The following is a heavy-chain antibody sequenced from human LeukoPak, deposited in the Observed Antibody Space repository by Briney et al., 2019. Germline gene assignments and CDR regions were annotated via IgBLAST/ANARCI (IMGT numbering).Heavy chain of an antibody. CDR1: GGSISSSSYY. D-gene: IGHD4-17*01. Sequence: SETLSLTCTVSGGSISSSSYYWGWIRQPPGKGLEWIGSIYYSGSTYYNPSLKSRVTISVDTSKNQFSLKLTSVTAADTAVYYCARLKYGAYFDYWGQGTLVTVSS. J-gene: IGHJ4*02. CDR2: IYYSGST. V-gene: IGHV4-39*01. CDR3: ARLKYGAYFDY.